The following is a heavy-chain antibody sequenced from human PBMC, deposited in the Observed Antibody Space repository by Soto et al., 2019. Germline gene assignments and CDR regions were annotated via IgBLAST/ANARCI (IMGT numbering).Heavy chain of an antibody. V-gene: IGHV4-61*01. CDR1: GGSVSNKTYY. CDR2: VYYSGTT. J-gene: IGHJ4*02. D-gene: IGHD4-17*01. CDR3: ARTTSVPHTRRPRYFFDY. Sequence: SETLSLTCSVSGGSVSNKTYYWSWIRQPPGKRLEWIGYVYYSGTTNYNPSLKSRVTISVDLSKNQFSLRLSSVTTADTALYYWARTTSVPHTRRPRYFFDYWSQRTLVLVSS.